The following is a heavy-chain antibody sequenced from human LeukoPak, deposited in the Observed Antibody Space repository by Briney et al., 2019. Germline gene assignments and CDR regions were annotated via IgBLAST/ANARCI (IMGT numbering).Heavy chain of an antibody. CDR3: ARFPFRVLRYFDWLADFDY. D-gene: IGHD3-9*01. V-gene: IGHV4-34*01. Sequence: SETLSLTCAVYGGFFSGYYWSWIRQPPGKGLEWIGEINHSGSTNYNPSLKSRVTISVDTSKNQFSLKLSSVTAADTAVYYCARFPFRVLRYFDWLADFDYWGQGTLVTVSS. J-gene: IGHJ4*02. CDR2: INHSGST. CDR1: GGFFSGYY.